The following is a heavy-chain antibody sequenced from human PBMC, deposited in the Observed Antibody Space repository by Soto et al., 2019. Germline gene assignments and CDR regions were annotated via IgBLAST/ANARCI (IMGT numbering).Heavy chain of an antibody. CDR2: INAGNGNT. CDR3: ARVSGGSSWPFDY. Sequence: ASVKVSCKASGYTFTSYDMHWVRQAPGQRLEWMGWINAGNGNTKYSQKFQGRVTITRDTSASTAYMELSSLRSEDTAVYYCARVSGGSSWPFDYWGQGTLVTVSS. V-gene: IGHV1-3*01. CDR1: GYTFTSYD. D-gene: IGHD6-13*01. J-gene: IGHJ4*02.